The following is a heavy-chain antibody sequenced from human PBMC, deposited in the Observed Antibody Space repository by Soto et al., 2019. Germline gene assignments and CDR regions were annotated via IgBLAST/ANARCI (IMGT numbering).Heavy chain of an antibody. Sequence: ASVKVSCKASGYTFTGYYMHWVRQAPGQGLEWMGWINPNSGGTNYAQKFQGWVTMTRDTSISTAYMELSRLSSDDTAVYYCARYYGRRASGEYQDIVVLVASRPYYYMDVWRNGTPVTVSS. V-gene: IGHV1-2*04. CDR3: ARYYGRRASGEYQDIVVLVASRPYYYMDV. D-gene: IGHD2-15*01. CDR1: GYTFTGYY. J-gene: IGHJ6*03. CDR2: INPNSGGT.